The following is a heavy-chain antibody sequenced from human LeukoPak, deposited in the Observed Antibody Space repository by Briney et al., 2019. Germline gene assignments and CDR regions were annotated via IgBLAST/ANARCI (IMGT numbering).Heavy chain of an antibody. CDR1: GGSISSGSYF. D-gene: IGHD6-13*01. V-gene: IGHV4-61*02. Sequence: PSETLSLTCTVSGGSISSGSYFWSWIRQPAGKGLEWIGRIYTSGSTNYNPSLKSRVTISVDTSKNQFSLKLSSVTAADTAVYYCARGSIAAAQLPLDYWGQGTLVTVSS. CDR3: ARGSIAAAQLPLDY. J-gene: IGHJ4*02. CDR2: IYTSGST.